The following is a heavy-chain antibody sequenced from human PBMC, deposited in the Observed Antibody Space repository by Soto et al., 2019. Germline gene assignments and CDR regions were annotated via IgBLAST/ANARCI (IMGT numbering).Heavy chain of an antibody. V-gene: IGHV3-30*18. CDR3: AKDSGYDSSGIFDY. D-gene: IGHD3-22*01. CDR2: ISYDGSNK. CDR1: GFTFSSYG. J-gene: IGHJ4*02. Sequence: QVQLVESGGGVVQPGRSLRLSCAASGFTFSSYGMHWVRQAPGMGLEWVAVISYDGSNKYYADSVKGRFTISRDNSKNTLYLQMNSLRAEDTAVYYCAKDSGYDSSGIFDYWGQGTLVTVSS.